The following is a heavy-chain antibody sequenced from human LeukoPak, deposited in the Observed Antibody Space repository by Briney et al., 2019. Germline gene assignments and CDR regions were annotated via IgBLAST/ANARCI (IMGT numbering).Heavy chain of an antibody. Sequence: GSLRLSCAASGFIFSDLYWMSWIRQPPGQGLEWIGEINHSGSTNYNPSLKSRVTISVDTSKNQFSLKLSSVTAADTAVYYCARAALYYDFWSGYRAHWFDPWGQGTLVTVSS. CDR3: ARAALYYDFWSGYRAHWFDP. D-gene: IGHD3-3*01. V-gene: IGHV4-34*01. CDR2: INHSGST. CDR1: GFIFSDLY. J-gene: IGHJ5*02.